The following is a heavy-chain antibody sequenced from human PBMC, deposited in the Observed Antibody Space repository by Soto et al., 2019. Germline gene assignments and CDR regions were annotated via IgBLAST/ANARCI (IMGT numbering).Heavy chain of an antibody. CDR2: IRGSGSST. CDR3: TRIDTMIRGVKRGMDV. Sequence: ELQLLDSGGGLVQPGGSLRLSCEASGSTFSSYAMSWVRQAPGKGLEWVSGIRGSGSSTYYPDSLKGRFTISRDNSKNTVYLQRNSLRAEDTAVYYCTRIDTMIRGVKRGMDVWGQGTTVTVSS. D-gene: IGHD3-10*01. CDR1: GSTFSSYA. J-gene: IGHJ6*02. V-gene: IGHV3-23*01.